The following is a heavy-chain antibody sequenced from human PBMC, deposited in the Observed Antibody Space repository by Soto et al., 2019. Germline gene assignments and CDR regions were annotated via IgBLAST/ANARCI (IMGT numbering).Heavy chain of an antibody. CDR2: ISYDGSNK. CDR3: ARDGYDSDY. D-gene: IGHD5-12*01. V-gene: IGHV3-30-3*01. J-gene: IGHJ4*02. CDR1: GFTFSSYA. Sequence: GESLKISCAASGFTFSSYAMHWVRQAPGKGLEWVAVISYDGSNKYYADSVKGRFTISRDNSKNTLYLQMNSLRAEDTAVYYCARDGYDSDYWGQGTLVTVSS.